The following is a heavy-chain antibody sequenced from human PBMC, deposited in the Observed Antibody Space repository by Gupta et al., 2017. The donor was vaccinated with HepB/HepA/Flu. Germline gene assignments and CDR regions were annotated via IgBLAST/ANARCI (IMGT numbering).Heavy chain of an antibody. CDR2: ISETGSNK. Sequence: QVQLVASGGGVVQPGGSLTLSCAASGFTFSNYGMHWVRQAPGKGLEWVEVISETGSNKYFIEYVKGRFTSYRDKSKSNLHMKMNRMRTEDTSMSDCEKDDGGVRPRDHWGQGALVTGSS. V-gene: IGHV3-30*18. CDR3: EKDDGGVRPRDH. D-gene: IGHD2-8*02. J-gene: IGHJ4*02. CDR1: GFTFSNYG.